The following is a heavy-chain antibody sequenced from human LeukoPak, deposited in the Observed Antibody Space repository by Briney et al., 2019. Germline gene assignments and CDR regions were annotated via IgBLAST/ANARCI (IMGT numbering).Heavy chain of an antibody. CDR2: ISAYYGNT. D-gene: IGHD3-10*01. Sequence: ASVKVSCKASGYTFTSYGISWARQAPGQGLEWMGWISAYYGNTNYAQKLQGRVTMTTDTSTSTAYMELRSLRSDDTAVYYCARVITMVRGYYYYSMDFWGKGTTVTVSS. CDR3: ARVITMVRGYYYYSMDF. CDR1: GYTFTSYG. J-gene: IGHJ6*04. V-gene: IGHV1-18*04.